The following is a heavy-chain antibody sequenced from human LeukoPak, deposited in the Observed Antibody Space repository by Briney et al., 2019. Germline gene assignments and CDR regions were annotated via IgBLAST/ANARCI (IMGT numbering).Heavy chain of an antibody. D-gene: IGHD2-2*01. Sequence: PGRSLRLSCAASGFTLSSYAMHWVRQAPGKGLEWVAVISYDGSNKYYADSVKGRFTISRDNSKNTLYLQMNSLRAEDTAVYYCARDSGYCSSTSCYAYYYYGMDVWGKGTTVTVSS. CDR3: ARDSGYCSSTSCYAYYYYGMDV. J-gene: IGHJ6*04. CDR2: ISYDGSNK. V-gene: IGHV3-30*04. CDR1: GFTLSSYA.